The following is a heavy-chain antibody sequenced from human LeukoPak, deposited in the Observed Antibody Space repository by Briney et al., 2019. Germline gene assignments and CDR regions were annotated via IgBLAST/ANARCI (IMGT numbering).Heavy chain of an antibody. CDR3: ARERYYDILTGTTNWFDP. Sequence: ASMKVSCKASGYTFTSYGISWVRQAPGQGLEWMGWISAYNGNTNYAQKLQGRVTMTTDTSTSTAYMELRSLRSDDTAVYYCARERYYDILTGTTNWFDPWGQGTLVTVSS. J-gene: IGHJ5*02. V-gene: IGHV1-18*01. D-gene: IGHD3-9*01. CDR2: ISAYNGNT. CDR1: GYTFTSYG.